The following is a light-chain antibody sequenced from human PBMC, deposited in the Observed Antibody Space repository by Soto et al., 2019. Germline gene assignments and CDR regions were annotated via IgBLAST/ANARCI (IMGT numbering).Light chain of an antibody. CDR2: GAS. J-gene: IGKJ1*01. CDR1: QNVATN. CDR3: HQATTGLRT. V-gene: IGKV3-15*01. Sequence: IVMTQSPVTMSMSPGDRATLSCRASQNVATNVAWYQPKPGQAPRLLIYGASIRATGVPARFSGSGSGTEFTLTIDSLQSEDFAVCYYHQATTGLRTFGRGTKVEV.